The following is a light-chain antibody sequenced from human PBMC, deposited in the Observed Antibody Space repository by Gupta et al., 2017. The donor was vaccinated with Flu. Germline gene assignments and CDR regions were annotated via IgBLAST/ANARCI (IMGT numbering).Light chain of an antibody. Sequence: PSSVSASVGDRVTITCRASQIIRGWINWYQQKPGKAPRILIHAASTKPSDVPSRFSGGGYGTEYSLTISGLQAEDSGTYYCQRANTFPLSFGGGTKVEI. CDR3: QRANTFPLS. CDR2: AAS. J-gene: IGKJ4*01. CDR1: QIIRGW. V-gene: IGKV1-12*01.